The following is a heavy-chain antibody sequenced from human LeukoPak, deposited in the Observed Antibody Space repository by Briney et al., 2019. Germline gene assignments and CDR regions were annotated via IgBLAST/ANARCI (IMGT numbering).Heavy chain of an antibody. J-gene: IGHJ5*02. CDR3: ARDPSGSWFDP. Sequence: ASVKVSCKASGYTFTSYYMHWVRQAPGQGLEWMGIINPSGGSTSYAQKFQGRVTMTRDTSISTAYMELSRLTSDDTAVYYCARDPSGSWFDPWGQGTLVTVSS. V-gene: IGHV1-46*01. D-gene: IGHD3-10*01. CDR2: INPSGGST. CDR1: GYTFTSYY.